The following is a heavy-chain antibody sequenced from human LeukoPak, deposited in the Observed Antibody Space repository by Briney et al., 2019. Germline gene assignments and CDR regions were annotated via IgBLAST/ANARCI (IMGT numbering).Heavy chain of an antibody. Sequence: SETLSLTCTVSGGSITISSSYWGWIRQPPGKGLEWIGSIYYSGSTYYNPSLKSRVTISVDTSKNQFSLKLSSVTAEDTAVYYCARHSSGGVVPDFDYWGQGTLVTVSS. D-gene: IGHD3-3*01. CDR2: IYYSGST. CDR3: ARHSSGGVVPDFDY. V-gene: IGHV4-39*01. CDR1: GGSITISSSY. J-gene: IGHJ4*02.